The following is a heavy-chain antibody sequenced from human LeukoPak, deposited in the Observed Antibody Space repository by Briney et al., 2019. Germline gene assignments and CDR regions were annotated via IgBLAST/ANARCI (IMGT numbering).Heavy chain of an antibody. CDR1: GYTFTGYY. Sequence: ASVKVSCKASGYTFTGYYMHWVRQAPGQGLEWMGWVNPNSGGTNYAQKFQGRVTMTRDTSISTAYMELSRLRSDDTAVYYCARGDKRYYYMDVWGKGTTVTISS. D-gene: IGHD1-14*01. CDR3: ARGDKRYYYMDV. V-gene: IGHV1-2*02. CDR2: VNPNSGGT. J-gene: IGHJ6*03.